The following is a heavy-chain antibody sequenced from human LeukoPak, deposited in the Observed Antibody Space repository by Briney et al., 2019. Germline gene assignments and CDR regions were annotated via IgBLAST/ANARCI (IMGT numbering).Heavy chain of an antibody. V-gene: IGHV4-59*01. CDR3: ARETGYYGSGSYRYYYYMDV. CDR1: GGSISSYY. J-gene: IGHJ6*03. CDR2: IYYSGST. Sequence: SETLSLTCTVSGGSISSYYWSWIRQPPGKGLEWIGYIYYSGSTNYNPSLKSRVTISVDTSKNQFSLKLSSVTAADTAVYYCARETGYYGSGSYRYYYYMDVWGKGTTVTISS. D-gene: IGHD3-10*01.